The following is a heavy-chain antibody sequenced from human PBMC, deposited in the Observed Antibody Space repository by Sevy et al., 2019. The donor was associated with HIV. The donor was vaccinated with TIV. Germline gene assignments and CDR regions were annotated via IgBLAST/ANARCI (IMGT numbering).Heavy chain of an antibody. CDR3: TRDYGIGQWLTRASLPRFDY. D-gene: IGHD6-19*01. CDR1: GFTFGDYA. CDR2: IRSKAYGGTT. Sequence: GGSLRLSCTASGFTFGDYAMSWFLQAPGKGLEWVGFIRSKAYGGTTEYAASVKGRFTISRDDSKSIAYLQMNSLKTEDTAVYYCTRDYGIGQWLTRASLPRFDYWGQGTLVTVSS. J-gene: IGHJ4*02. V-gene: IGHV3-49*03.